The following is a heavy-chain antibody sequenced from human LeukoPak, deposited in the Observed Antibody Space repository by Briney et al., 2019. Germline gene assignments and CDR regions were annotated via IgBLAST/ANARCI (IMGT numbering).Heavy chain of an antibody. Sequence: GGSLRLSCAASGFTFSSYAMSWVRQAPGKGLEWVSAISGSGGSTYYADSVKGRFTISRDNSKNTLYLQMSSLRAEDTAVYYCAKDQHSMVRGPMRYWGQGTLVTVSS. CDR3: AKDQHSMVRGPMRY. D-gene: IGHD3-10*01. V-gene: IGHV3-23*01. J-gene: IGHJ4*02. CDR1: GFTFSSYA. CDR2: ISGSGGST.